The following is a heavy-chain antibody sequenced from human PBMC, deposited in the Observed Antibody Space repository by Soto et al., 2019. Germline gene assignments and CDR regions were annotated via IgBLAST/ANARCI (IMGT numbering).Heavy chain of an antibody. D-gene: IGHD3-22*01. CDR1: GGSISSYY. V-gene: IGHV4-59*01. CDR2: IYYSGST. Sequence: SETLSLTCTVSGGSISSYYWSWIRQPPGKGLEWIGYIYYSGSTNYNPSLKSRVTISVDTSKNQFSLKLSSVTAADTAVYYCARDSSGYHNWFDPWGQGTLVTVSS. CDR3: ARDSSGYHNWFDP. J-gene: IGHJ5*02.